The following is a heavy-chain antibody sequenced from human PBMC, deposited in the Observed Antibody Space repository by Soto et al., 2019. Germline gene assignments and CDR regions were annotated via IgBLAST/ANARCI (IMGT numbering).Heavy chain of an antibody. CDR3: ARSVEGHFDY. V-gene: IGHV3-48*02. CDR1: GFRFSIYS. J-gene: IGHJ4*02. D-gene: IGHD6-19*01. Sequence: EVQLVESGGNLVQPGGSLRLSCAASGFRFSIYSMNWVRQARGKGLEWSAYITSDTKTIKYADSVKGRFTISRDNDNNLVYLYMNSLRDEDTAVYYCARSVEGHFDYWGQGTVVTVSA. CDR2: ITSDTKTI.